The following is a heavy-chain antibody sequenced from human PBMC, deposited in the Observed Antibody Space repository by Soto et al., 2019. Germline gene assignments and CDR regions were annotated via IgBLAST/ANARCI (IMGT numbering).Heavy chain of an antibody. D-gene: IGHD1-1*01. CDR3: TRLNAPREPRDPYFDY. CDR2: THPDDSRT. Sequence: GESLKISCQGSGYSFWGHWIVWVRQVPGKGLEWMGLTHPDDSRTIYSPSFRGQVTMSADKSINTAYLQWSSLKASDSAMYYCTRLNAPREPRDPYFDYWGQGTLVTVSS. CDR1: GYSFWGHW. J-gene: IGHJ4*02. V-gene: IGHV5-51*01.